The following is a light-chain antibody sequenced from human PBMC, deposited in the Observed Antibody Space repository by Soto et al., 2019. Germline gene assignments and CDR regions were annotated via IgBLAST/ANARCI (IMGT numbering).Light chain of an antibody. V-gene: IGKV1-5*03. CDR2: QAS. J-gene: IGKJ1*01. CDR1: QSITNW. Sequence: DIQMTQSPSNLSASVGDRVTITCRASQSITNWLAWYQQKPGKAPKLLIYQASSSEIGVPSRFSGSGSGTEFTLTISSLQPDDFATYYCQYYKEHSTFGQGTKVEVK. CDR3: QYYKEHST.